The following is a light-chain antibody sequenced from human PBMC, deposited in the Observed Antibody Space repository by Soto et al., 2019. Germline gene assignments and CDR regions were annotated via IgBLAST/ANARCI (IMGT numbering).Light chain of an antibody. V-gene: IGKV3-11*01. CDR2: DAS. Sequence: EIVLTQSPATLSLSPGERATLSCRASQSVSSYLAWYQQKPGQAPRLLIYDASNRATGIPARFSGSGSGTDFTLTISSLEPGDFAVYYCQQRSFPWTFGQGTKVEIK. CDR3: QQRSFPWT. J-gene: IGKJ1*01. CDR1: QSVSSY.